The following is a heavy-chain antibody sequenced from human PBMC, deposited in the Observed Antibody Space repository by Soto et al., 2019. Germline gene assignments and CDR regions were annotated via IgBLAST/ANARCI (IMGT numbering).Heavy chain of an antibody. J-gene: IGHJ4*02. Sequence: QVQLVQSGAEVKKPGSSVKVSCKASGGTSSSESISWLRQAPGQGLEWMGRIITMFGIAKYAQKFQGRVTITADRSSHTAYMELSSLRSDDTAVYFCARGTPVPTYFFDSWGQGTLLAVSS. D-gene: IGHD4-17*01. CDR1: GGTSSSES. CDR2: IITMFGIA. CDR3: ARGTPVPTYFFDS. V-gene: IGHV1-69*02.